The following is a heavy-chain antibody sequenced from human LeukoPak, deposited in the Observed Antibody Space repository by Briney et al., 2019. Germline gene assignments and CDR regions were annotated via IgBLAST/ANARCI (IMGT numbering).Heavy chain of an antibody. CDR3: AKDSSERYYYCGMDV. CDR2: ISYDGSNK. CDR1: GFTFSSYG. J-gene: IGHJ6*02. Sequence: PGRSLRLSCAASGFTFSSYGMHWVRQAPGKGLEWVAVISYDGSNKYYAASVKGRFTISRDNSKNTLYLQMNSLRAEDTAVYYCAKDSSERYYYCGMDVWGQGTTVTVSS. V-gene: IGHV3-30*18.